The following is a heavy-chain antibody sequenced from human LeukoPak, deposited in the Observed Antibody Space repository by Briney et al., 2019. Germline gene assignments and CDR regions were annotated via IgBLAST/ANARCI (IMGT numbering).Heavy chain of an antibody. CDR2: FGTRSTSI. D-gene: IGHD3-22*01. Sequence: GGSLRLSCTASGFTFSGYSMNWIRQAPGKGLEWVSSFGTRSTSIYHAGSVKGRFAISRDNAKNLLYLQMNSLRAEDTALYYCAREVSEGFDFWGQGTLVTASS. V-gene: IGHV3-21*01. CDR1: GFTFSGYS. J-gene: IGHJ4*02. CDR3: AREVSEGFDF.